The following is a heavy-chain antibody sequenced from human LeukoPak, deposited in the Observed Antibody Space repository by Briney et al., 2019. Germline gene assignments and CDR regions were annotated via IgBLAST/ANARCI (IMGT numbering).Heavy chain of an antibody. J-gene: IGHJ5*02. CDR1: GGSISSYY. CDR2: IYYSGST. CDR3: ARDRFRGYSRWFDP. V-gene: IGHV4-59*01. D-gene: IGHD5-12*01. Sequence: SETLSLTCTVSGGSISSYYWSWIRQPPEKGLEWIGYIYYSGSTNYNPSLKSRVTISVDTSKNQFSLKLSSVTAADTAVYYCARDRFRGYSRWFDPWGQGTLVTVSS.